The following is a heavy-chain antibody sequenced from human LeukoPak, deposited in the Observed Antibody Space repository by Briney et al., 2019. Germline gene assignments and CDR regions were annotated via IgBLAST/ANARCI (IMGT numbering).Heavy chain of an antibody. Sequence: PGGSLRLSCAASGFTFSSYWMSWVRQAPGKGLEWVANIKQDGSEKYYVESVKGRFTISSDNAKNSLYLQMNSLRAEDTAVYYCARDRSSGWYYFDYWGQGTLVTVSS. CDR2: IKQDGSEK. V-gene: IGHV3-7*03. D-gene: IGHD6-19*01. J-gene: IGHJ4*02. CDR1: GFTFSSYW. CDR3: ARDRSSGWYYFDY.